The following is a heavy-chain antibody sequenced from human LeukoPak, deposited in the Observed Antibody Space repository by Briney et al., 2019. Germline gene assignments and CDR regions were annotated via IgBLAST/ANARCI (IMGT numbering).Heavy chain of an antibody. Sequence: PGRSLRLSCAASGITFSNYPMHWVRQAPGKGLEWVAVISYDGSNRYYADSVKGRFTISRDNSKNTLYLQMNSLRAEDTAVYYCARAHSSSWYYPGFGMDVGGKGTTVTVSS. V-gene: IGHV3-30*17. CDR1: GITFSNYP. CDR2: ISYDGSNR. CDR3: ARAHSSSWYYPGFGMDV. D-gene: IGHD6-13*01. J-gene: IGHJ6*03.